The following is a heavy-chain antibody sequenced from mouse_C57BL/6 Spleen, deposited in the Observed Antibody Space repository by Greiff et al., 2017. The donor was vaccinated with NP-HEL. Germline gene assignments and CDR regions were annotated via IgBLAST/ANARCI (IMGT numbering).Heavy chain of an antibody. J-gene: IGHJ3*01. CDR2: ISDGGSYT. CDR1: GFTFSSYA. CDR3: ARGEGAWFAY. V-gene: IGHV5-4*03. Sequence: DVMLVESGGGLVKPGGSLKLSCAASGFTFSSYAMSWVRQTPEKRLEWVATISDGGSYTYYPDNVKGRFTISRDNAKNNLYLQMSHLKSEDTAMYYCARGEGAWFAYWGQGTLVTVSA.